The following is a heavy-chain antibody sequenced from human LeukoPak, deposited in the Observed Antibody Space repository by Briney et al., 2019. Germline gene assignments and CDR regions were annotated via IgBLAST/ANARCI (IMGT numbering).Heavy chain of an antibody. D-gene: IGHD4-17*01. CDR3: AKDRYGDYVSGGFNWFDP. Sequence: GGPLRLSCAASGFTFSSYAMSWVRQAPGKGLEWVSAISGSGGSTYYADSVKGRFTISRDNSKNTLYLQMNSLGAEDTAVYYCAKDRYGDYVSGGFNWFDPWGQGTLVTVSS. CDR2: ISGSGGST. V-gene: IGHV3-23*01. J-gene: IGHJ5*02. CDR1: GFTFSSYA.